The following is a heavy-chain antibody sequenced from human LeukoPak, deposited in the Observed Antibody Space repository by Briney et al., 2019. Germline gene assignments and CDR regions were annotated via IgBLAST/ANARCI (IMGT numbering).Heavy chain of an antibody. CDR1: GYTFTSYA. V-gene: IGHV1-3*01. Sequence: ASVKVSCKASGYTFTSYAMHWVRQAPGQRLEWMGWINAGNGNTKYSQKFQGRVTITRDTSASTAYMKLSSLRSEDTAVYYCARDLALAAAGTGYWGQGTLVTVSS. J-gene: IGHJ4*02. CDR2: INAGNGNT. D-gene: IGHD6-13*01. CDR3: ARDLALAAAGTGY.